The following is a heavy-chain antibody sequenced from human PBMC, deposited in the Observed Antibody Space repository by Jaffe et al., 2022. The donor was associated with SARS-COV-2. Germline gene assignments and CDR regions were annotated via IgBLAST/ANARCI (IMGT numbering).Heavy chain of an antibody. V-gene: IGHV3-23*01. Sequence: EVQLLESGGGLVQPGGSLRLSCAASGFTFSSYAMSWVRQAPGKGLEWVSAISGSGGSTYYADSVKGRFTISRDNSKNTLYLQMNSLRAEDTAVYYCAKDLNQETGITMIVVVIPHAFDIWGQGTMVTVSS. D-gene: IGHD3-22*01. CDR1: GFTFSSYA. CDR2: ISGSGGST. CDR3: AKDLNQETGITMIVVVIPHAFDI. J-gene: IGHJ3*02.